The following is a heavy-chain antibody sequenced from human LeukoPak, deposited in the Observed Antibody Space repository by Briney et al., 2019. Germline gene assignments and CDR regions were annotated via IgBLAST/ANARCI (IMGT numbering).Heavy chain of an antibody. CDR2: IYYTGST. Sequence: SETLFLTCTVSGGSISSYYWSWIRQPPGKGLEWIGYIYYTGSTYYNPSLTSRVTILVDTSRDQFSLRLSSVTAADTAVYYCAGHGSRAVAGYFDSWGQGTLVSVSS. CDR1: GGSISSYY. CDR3: AGHGSRAVAGYFDS. J-gene: IGHJ4*02. D-gene: IGHD6-19*01. V-gene: IGHV4-59*08.